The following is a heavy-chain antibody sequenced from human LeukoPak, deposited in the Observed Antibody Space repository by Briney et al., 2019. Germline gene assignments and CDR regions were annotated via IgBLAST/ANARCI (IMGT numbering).Heavy chain of an antibody. D-gene: IGHD2-15*01. CDR3: ARGACSGGSCYYWFDP. Sequence: ASVKVSCKASGGTLSSYAISWVRQAPAQGLEWMGWMNPNSGNTGYAQTFQGSVTMTRNTSISTAYMELSSMRSEDTAVYYCARGACSGGSCYYWFDPWGQGTLVTVSS. V-gene: IGHV1-8*02. CDR2: MNPNSGNT. CDR1: GGTLSSYA. J-gene: IGHJ5*02.